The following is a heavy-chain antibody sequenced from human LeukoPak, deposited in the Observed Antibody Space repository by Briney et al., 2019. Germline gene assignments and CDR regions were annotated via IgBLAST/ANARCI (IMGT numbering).Heavy chain of an antibody. CDR1: GDPFTTSSDY. D-gene: IGHD5-12*01. J-gene: IGHJ4*02. V-gene: IGHV4-61*08. CDR2: IYYSRST. CDR3: AREYSASDY. Sequence: SETLTLTCTVSGDPFTTSSDYKWTWLRQPPRKGLEWIGYIYYSRSTNYNPSLQSLVTISVDTSNNQFSLKLTSVTAADTAVYYCAREYSASDYWGQGTLVTVSS.